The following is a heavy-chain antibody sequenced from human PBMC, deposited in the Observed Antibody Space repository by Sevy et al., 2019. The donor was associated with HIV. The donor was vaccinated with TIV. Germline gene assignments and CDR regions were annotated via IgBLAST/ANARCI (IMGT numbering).Heavy chain of an antibody. CDR2: INHSGST. D-gene: IGHD3-22*01. Sequence: SETLSLTCAVYGGSFSGYYWSWIRQPPGKGLEWIGEINHSGSTNYNPSLKSRVTISVDTSKNQFSLKLSSVTAADTAVYYCARCRLYYYDSNRRGAFDIWGQGTMVTVSS. J-gene: IGHJ3*02. V-gene: IGHV4-34*01. CDR1: GGSFSGYY. CDR3: ARCRLYYYDSNRRGAFDI.